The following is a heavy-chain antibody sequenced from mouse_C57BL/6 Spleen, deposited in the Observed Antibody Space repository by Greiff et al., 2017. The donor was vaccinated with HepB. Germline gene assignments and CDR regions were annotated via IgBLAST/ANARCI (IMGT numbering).Heavy chain of an antibody. Sequence: VQLQQPGAELVKPGASVKMSCKASGYTFTSYWITWVKQRPGQGLEWIGDIYPGSGSTNYNEKFKSKATLTVDTSSSTAYMQLSSLTSEDSAVYYCARWGIGNSAWFAYWGQGTLVTVSA. CDR2: IYPGSGST. J-gene: IGHJ3*01. CDR3: ARWGIGNSAWFAY. V-gene: IGHV1-55*01. D-gene: IGHD2-1*01. CDR1: GYTFTSYW.